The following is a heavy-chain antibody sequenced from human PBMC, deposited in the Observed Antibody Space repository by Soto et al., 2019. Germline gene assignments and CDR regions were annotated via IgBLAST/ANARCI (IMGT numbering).Heavy chain of an antibody. CDR3: ARDLRIFFDILTGPDAFDI. J-gene: IGHJ3*02. Sequence: ASVKVSCKASGYTFTSYGISWVRQAPGQGLYWMGWISAYNGNTNYAQKLQGRVTMTTDTSTSTAYMELRSLRSDDTAVYYCARDLRIFFDILTGPDAFDICSQGTMVTVSS. V-gene: IGHV1-18*01. D-gene: IGHD3-9*01. CDR1: GYTFTSYG. CDR2: ISAYNGNT.